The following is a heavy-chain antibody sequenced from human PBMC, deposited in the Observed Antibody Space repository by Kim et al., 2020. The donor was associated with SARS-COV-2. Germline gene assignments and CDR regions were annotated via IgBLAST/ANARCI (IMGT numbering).Heavy chain of an antibody. Sequence: ANDAQKFQGRVTITADESTSTAYMELSSLRSEDTAVYYCARRGGSGSYNYWGQGTLVTVSS. J-gene: IGHJ4*02. V-gene: IGHV1-69*01. D-gene: IGHD3-10*01. CDR3: ARRGGSGSYNY. CDR2: A.